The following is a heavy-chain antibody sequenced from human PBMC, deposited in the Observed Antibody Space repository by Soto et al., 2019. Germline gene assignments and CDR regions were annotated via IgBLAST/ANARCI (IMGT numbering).Heavy chain of an antibody. CDR1: GDSLNNYY. CDR2: IYYSGST. CDR3: ARSSGWDFDP. J-gene: IGHJ5*02. Sequence: QVQLQESGPGLVKPSETLSLTCTVSGDSLNNYYWTWVRQPPGKSLEWIGYIYYSGSTNYNPSLKGRVNIAVDTSKNQFSLKVISVTAADTAVYYCARSSGWDFDPWGQGALITVSS. D-gene: IGHD6-19*01. V-gene: IGHV4-59*01.